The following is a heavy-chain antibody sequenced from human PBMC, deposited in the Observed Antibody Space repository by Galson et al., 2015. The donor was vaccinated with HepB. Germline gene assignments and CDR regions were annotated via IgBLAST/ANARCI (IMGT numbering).Heavy chain of an antibody. CDR2: ISSRGSSR. CDR3: AKSLGVGLDWFDP. CDR1: GFNFGEYA. V-gene: IGHV3-23*05. D-gene: IGHD3-10*01. Sequence: SLRLSCAASGFNFGEYAMAWVRQAPGKGLEWVSAISSRGSSRYYADSVKGRFLISRDNSKNTVFLQMHSLRDEDTVIYYCAKSLGVGLDWFDPRGQGTLVAVSS. J-gene: IGHJ5*02.